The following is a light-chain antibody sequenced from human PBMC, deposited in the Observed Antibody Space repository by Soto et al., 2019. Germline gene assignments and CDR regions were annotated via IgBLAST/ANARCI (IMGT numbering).Light chain of an antibody. Sequence: EIVLTQSPGTLSLSPGERATLSCRASQSVSSSFLAWYQQKPGQAPRLLIYGASSRATGIPVRFSGSGSGTDFTLTISRLEPEDFAGYYCQQCGGSPITFGPGTRLEI. CDR3: QQCGGSPIT. CDR2: GAS. V-gene: IGKV3-20*01. J-gene: IGKJ5*01. CDR1: QSVSSSF.